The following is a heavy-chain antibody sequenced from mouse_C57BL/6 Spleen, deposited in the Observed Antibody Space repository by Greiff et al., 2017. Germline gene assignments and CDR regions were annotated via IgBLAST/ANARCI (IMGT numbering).Heavy chain of an antibody. J-gene: IGHJ2*01. D-gene: IGHD2-3*01. CDR3: ARVRDGYYYFDY. CDR2: INYDGSST. CDR1: GFTFSDYY. Sequence: DVKLVESEGGLVQPGSSMKLSCTASGFTFSDYYMAWVRQVPEKGLEWVANINYDGSSTYYLDSLKSRFIISRDNAKNILYLQMSSLKSEDTATYYCARVRDGYYYFDYWGQGTTLTVSS. V-gene: IGHV5-16*01.